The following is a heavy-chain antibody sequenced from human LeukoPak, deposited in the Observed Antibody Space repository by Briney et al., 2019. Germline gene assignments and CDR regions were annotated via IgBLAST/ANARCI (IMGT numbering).Heavy chain of an antibody. J-gene: IGHJ5*02. CDR2: INSDGYSI. Sequence: GGSLRLSCAASGFTFSSYTMTWVRQAPGKGPVWLARINSDGYSISYADSVRGRFTISRDNAKKTLYLQMNTLRAEDTAVYYCARDLGQYYDTSDNWFDPWGQGTLVTVSS. D-gene: IGHD3-22*01. V-gene: IGHV3-74*01. CDR3: ARDLGQYYDTSDNWFDP. CDR1: GFTFSSYT.